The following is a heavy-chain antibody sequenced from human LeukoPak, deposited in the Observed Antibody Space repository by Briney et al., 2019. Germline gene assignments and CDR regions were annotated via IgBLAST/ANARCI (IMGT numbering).Heavy chain of an antibody. CDR3: ARGWAVAGNPNWFDP. CDR2: IWHDGSEK. Sequence: PGRSLRLSCAASGFTFSSYAMHWVRQAPGKGLEWVAVIWHDGSEKYYEDSVKGRFTISRDNSKNTLYLQMNSLRAEDTAVYYCARGWAVAGNPNWFDPWGQGILVTVSS. V-gene: IGHV3-33*01. CDR1: GFTFSSYA. J-gene: IGHJ5*02. D-gene: IGHD6-19*01.